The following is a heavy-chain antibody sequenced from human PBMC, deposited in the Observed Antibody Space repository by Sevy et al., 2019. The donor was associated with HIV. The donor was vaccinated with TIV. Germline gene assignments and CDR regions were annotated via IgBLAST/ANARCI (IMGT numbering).Heavy chain of an antibody. CDR2: IYHSGNT. J-gene: IGHJ4*02. D-gene: IGHD6-19*01. CDR3: ASQPGYRSTYYGFSLSRTFDS. V-gene: IGHV4-39*01. CDR1: GGSITSNNYY. Sequence: SETLSLTCSVSGGSITSNNYYWGWIRQPPGKGLEWIGSIYHSGNTYYNPSLKSRGTVSVATSRSHFSLKVTSVAASDTVVYFCASQPGYRSTYYGFSLSRTFDSWGPGTLVTVSS.